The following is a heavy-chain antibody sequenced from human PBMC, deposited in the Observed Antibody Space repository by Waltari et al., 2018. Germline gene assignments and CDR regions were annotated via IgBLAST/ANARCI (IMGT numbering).Heavy chain of an antibody. D-gene: IGHD2-2*01. J-gene: IGHJ5*02. CDR1: GGTFGSSA. V-gene: IGHV1-69*04. CDR2: IIPILGIA. Sequence: QVQLVQYGAAVKKPGAPVKVSCTASGGTFGSSAITWVGQAPGPGLKWMGRIIPILGIANYAQKFQGRVTITADKSTSTAYMELSSLRSEDTAVYYCARDVIVVVPAAPEKNWFDPWGQGTLVTVSS. CDR3: ARDVIVVVPAAPEKNWFDP.